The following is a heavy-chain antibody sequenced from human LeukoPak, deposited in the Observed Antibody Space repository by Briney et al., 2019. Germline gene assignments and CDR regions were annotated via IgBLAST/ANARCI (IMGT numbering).Heavy chain of an antibody. CDR1: GGSFSGYY. Sequence: SEALSLTCAVYGGSFSGYYWSWIRQPPGKGLEWIGEINHSGSTNYNPSLKSRVTISVDTSKNQFSLKLSSVTAADTAVYYCASAIAVAGFDYWGQGTLVTVSS. CDR3: ASAIAVAGFDY. D-gene: IGHD6-19*01. V-gene: IGHV4-34*01. CDR2: INHSGST. J-gene: IGHJ4*02.